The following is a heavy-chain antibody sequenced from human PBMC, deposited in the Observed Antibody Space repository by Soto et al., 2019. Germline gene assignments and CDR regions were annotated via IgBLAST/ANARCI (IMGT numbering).Heavy chain of an antibody. CDR1: GCSISSYY. J-gene: IGHJ6*02. D-gene: IGHD2-2*01. CDR2: IYYSGST. Sequence: SETLSLTCTVSGCSISSYYWGWIRQPPGKGLEWIGEIYYSGSTNYNPSLKSRVTISVDKSKNQFSLKLSSVTAADTAVYYCAREPVPAATYGMDVWGQGTTVTVSS. CDR3: AREPVPAATYGMDV. V-gene: IGHV4-59*12.